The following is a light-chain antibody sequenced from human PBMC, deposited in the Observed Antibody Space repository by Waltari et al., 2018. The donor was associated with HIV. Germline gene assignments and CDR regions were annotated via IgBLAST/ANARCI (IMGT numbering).Light chain of an antibody. Sequence: QSALTQPPSVSGSPGQSVTISCTGSSSDVGRHNRVSWYQQPPGTAPKLLIYEVTYRPSGVPDRFSGSKSGNTASLTISGLQAEYEADYYCSSYTSSSTYVFGTGTRVTVL. V-gene: IGLV2-18*02. CDR3: SSYTSSSTYV. CDR1: SSDVGRHNR. J-gene: IGLJ1*01. CDR2: EVT.